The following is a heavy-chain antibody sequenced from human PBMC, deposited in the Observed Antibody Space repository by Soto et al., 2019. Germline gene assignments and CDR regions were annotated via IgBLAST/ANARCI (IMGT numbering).Heavy chain of an antibody. Sequence: SETLSLTCTVSGGSISSDNYFWTWIRQHPGKGLEWIGSTYYRGSTSFNPSLKIRVTISVDTSKNECSLKLTSVTAADTAVYYCARALMTSVPAERGRTYFDCWGQGTLVTVSS. V-gene: IGHV4-31*03. D-gene: IGHD1-1*01. CDR1: GGSISSDNYF. CDR3: ARALMTSVPAERGRTYFDC. J-gene: IGHJ4*02. CDR2: TYYRGST.